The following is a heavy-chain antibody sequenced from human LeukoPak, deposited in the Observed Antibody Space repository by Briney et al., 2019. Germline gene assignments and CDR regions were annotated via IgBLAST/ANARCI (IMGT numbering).Heavy chain of an antibody. D-gene: IGHD3-16*02. CDR2: IYWDDDK. CDR1: GFSLSTSGVG. J-gene: IGHJ4*02. CDR3: AHSGYDYVWGSYRFFDY. Sequence: SGPTLVNPTQTLTLTCTFSGFSLSTSGVGVGWIRQPPGRALEWLALIYWDDDKRYSPSLKSRLTITKDTSKNQVVLTMTNMDPVDTATYYCAHSGYDYVWGSYRFFDYWGQGTLVTVSS. V-gene: IGHV2-5*02.